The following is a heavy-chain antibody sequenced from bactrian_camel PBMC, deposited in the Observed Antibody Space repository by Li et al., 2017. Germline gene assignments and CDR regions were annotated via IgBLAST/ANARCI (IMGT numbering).Heavy chain of an antibody. CDR1: GFETRGYVTHC. V-gene: IGHV3S53*01. CDR3: AAARRPCVWTRLLAGNFPY. CDR2: IDSDGTT. J-gene: IGHJ4*01. D-gene: IGHD1*01. Sequence: HVQLVESGGGAVQVGGSLTLTCAISGFETRGYVTHCMGWFRQASGKERAGIATIDSDGTTTYADSVKGRFTISIDNATATLYLQMNSLQPEDTAIYYCAAARRPCVWTRLLAGNFPYWGQGTQVTVS.